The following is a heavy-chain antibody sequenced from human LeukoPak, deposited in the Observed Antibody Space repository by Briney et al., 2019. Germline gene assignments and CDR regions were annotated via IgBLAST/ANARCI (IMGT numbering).Heavy chain of an antibody. D-gene: IGHD3-9*01. CDR3: AKDVLRSFDWLLSPFDY. V-gene: IGHV3-23*01. CDR2: ISGSGGST. Sequence: GGSLRLSCAASGFTFSSYAMSWVRQAPGKGLEWVSAISGSGGSTYYADSVKGRFTISRDNSKNTLYLQMNSLRAEDTAVYYCAKDVLRSFDWLLSPFDYWGQGTLVTVSS. CDR1: GFTFSSYA. J-gene: IGHJ4*02.